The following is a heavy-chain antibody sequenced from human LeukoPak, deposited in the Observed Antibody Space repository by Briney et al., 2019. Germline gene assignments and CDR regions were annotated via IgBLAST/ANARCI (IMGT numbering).Heavy chain of an antibody. D-gene: IGHD5-24*01. J-gene: IGHJ5*02. V-gene: IGHV4-39*02. CDR2: IYYSGST. CDR1: GGSISSSSYY. Sequence: SETLSLTCTVSGGSISSSSYYWGWIRQPPGKGLEWIGSIYYSGSTYYNPSLKSRVTISVDTSRNQFSLKLSSVTAADTAVYYCARDNSVRDEAWWFNPWGQGTLVTVSS. CDR3: ARDNSVRDEAWWFNP.